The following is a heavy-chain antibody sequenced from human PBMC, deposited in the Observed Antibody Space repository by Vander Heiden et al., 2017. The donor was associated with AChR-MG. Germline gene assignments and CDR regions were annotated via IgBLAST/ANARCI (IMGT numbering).Heavy chain of an antibody. CDR3: ARKYSSGWYEFFDY. J-gene: IGHJ4*02. V-gene: IGHV4-59*08. Sequence: QVQLQESGPGLVKPSETLSLTCTVSGGSISSYYWSWIRQPPGKGLEWIGYIYYSGSTNYNPSLKSRVTISVDTSKNQFSLKLSSVTAADTAVYYCARKYSSGWYEFFDYWGQGTLVTVSS. CDR1: GGSISSYY. D-gene: IGHD6-19*01. CDR2: IYYSGST.